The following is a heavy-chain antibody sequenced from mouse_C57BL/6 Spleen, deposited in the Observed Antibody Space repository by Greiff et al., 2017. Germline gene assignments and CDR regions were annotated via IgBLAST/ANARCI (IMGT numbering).Heavy chain of an antibody. D-gene: IGHD2-5*01. CDR1: GYTFTSYW. Sequence: QVHVKQPGAELVMPGASVKLSCKASGYTFTSYWMHWVKQRPGQGLEWIGEIDPSDSYTNYNQKFKGKSTLTVDKSSSTAYMQLSSLTSEDSAVYYCARRDSNYGYFDYWGQGTTLTVSS. CDR3: ARRDSNYGYFDY. J-gene: IGHJ2*01. V-gene: IGHV1-69*01. CDR2: IDPSDSYT.